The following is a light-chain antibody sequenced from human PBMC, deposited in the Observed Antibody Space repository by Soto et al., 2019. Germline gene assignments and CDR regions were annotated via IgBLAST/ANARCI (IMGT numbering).Light chain of an antibody. V-gene: IGLV1-47*01. J-gene: IGLJ1*01. Sequence: QLVLTQPPSASGTPGQRVTISCSGSSSNIGSNYVYWYQQLPGTAPKLLIYRNNQRPSGVPDRFSGSKSGTSASLAISGLRSEDDADYYCAAWDDSLSGGGFGTGTKLTVL. CDR3: AAWDDSLSGGG. CDR1: SSNIGSNY. CDR2: RNN.